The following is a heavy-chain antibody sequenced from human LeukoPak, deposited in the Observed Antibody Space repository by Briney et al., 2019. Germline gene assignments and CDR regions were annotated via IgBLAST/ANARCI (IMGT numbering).Heavy chain of an antibody. CDR2: ISGSGGST. CDR3: ATDRGWRTSGYYLYYFEY. J-gene: IGHJ4*02. Sequence: GGSLRLSCAASGFTFSSYAMSWVRQAPGKGLEWVSAISGSGGSTYYADSVKGRFTISRDNSKNTLYLQMNSLRAEDTAVYYCATDRGWRTSGYYLYYFEYWGQGTLVTFSS. CDR1: GFTFSSYA. V-gene: IGHV3-23*01. D-gene: IGHD3-3*01.